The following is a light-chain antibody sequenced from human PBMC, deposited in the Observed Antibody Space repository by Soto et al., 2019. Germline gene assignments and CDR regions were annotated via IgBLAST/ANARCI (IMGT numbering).Light chain of an antibody. V-gene: IGLV2-14*01. CDR2: GVS. CDR1: SSDVGGYNY. J-gene: IGLJ2*01. Sequence: QSVLTQPASVSGSPGRSITISCTGTSSDVGGYNYVSWYQQHPGKAPQLLIYGVSHRPSGVSARFSGSKSGNTASLTISGLQTEDEGDYYCSSFTRSSTLEVVFGGGTQLTVL. CDR3: SSFTRSSTLEVV.